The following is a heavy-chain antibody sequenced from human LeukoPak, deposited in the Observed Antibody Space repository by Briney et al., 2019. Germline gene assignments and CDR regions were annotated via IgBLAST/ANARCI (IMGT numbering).Heavy chain of an antibody. Sequence: SVKVSCKASGYTFTSYGISWVRQAPGQGLEWMGWISAYNGNTNYAQKLQGRVTMTTDTSTSTAYMELRSLRSDDTAVYYCAREEYYYDSSGYLVGIGGDYWGQGTLVTVSS. CDR2: ISAYNGNT. CDR3: AREEYYYDSSGYLVGIGGDY. D-gene: IGHD3-22*01. J-gene: IGHJ4*02. CDR1: GYTFTSYG. V-gene: IGHV1-18*01.